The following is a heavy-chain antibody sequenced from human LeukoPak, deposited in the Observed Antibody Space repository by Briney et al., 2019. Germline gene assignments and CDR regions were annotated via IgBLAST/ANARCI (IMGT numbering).Heavy chain of an antibody. J-gene: IGHJ6*03. CDR1: GLTFKSAW. Sequence: GGSLRLSCAASGLTFKSAWMTWVRQAPGQGLEWIGRITSETNGVMTDYAAPVKGRFTISKDESKNTMYLQMNSLRAEDTAVYHCAKDGVVCGGDCYYYYYMDVWGKGTTVTVPS. CDR2: ITSETNGVMT. V-gene: IGHV3-15*01. D-gene: IGHD2-21*01. CDR3: AKDGVVCGGDCYYYYYMDV.